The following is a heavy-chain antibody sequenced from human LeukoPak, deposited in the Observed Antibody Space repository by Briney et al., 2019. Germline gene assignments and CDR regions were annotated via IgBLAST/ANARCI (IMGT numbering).Heavy chain of an antibody. V-gene: IGHV1-46*01. Sequence: ASVKVSCKASGYTFTSYYMHWVRQAPGQGLEWMGIINPSGGSTSYAQKFQGRVTMTRDTSTSTVYMELSSLRSEDTAVYYCARDGTSSLELPGYYYYMDVWGKGTTVTVSS. CDR1: GYTFTSYY. D-gene: IGHD1-7*01. CDR2: INPSGGST. J-gene: IGHJ6*03. CDR3: ARDGTSSLELPGYYYYMDV.